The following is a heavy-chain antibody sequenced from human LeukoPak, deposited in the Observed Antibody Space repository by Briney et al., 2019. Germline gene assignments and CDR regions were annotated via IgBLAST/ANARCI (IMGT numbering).Heavy chain of an antibody. CDR3: ARDHRSSWDYYYYMDV. V-gene: IGHV4-34*01. CDR2: INHSGST. CDR1: GGSFSGYY. J-gene: IGHJ6*03. Sequence: KPSETLSLTCAVYGGSFSGYYWTWIRQPPGKGLEWIGEINHSGSTNYNPSLKSRVTISVDTSKNQFSLKLSSVTAADTAVYYCARDHRSSWDYYYYMDVWGKGTTVTISS. D-gene: IGHD6-13*01.